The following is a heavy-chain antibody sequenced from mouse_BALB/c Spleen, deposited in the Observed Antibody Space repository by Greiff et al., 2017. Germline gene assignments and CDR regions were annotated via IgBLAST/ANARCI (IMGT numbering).Heavy chain of an antibody. D-gene: IGHD2-3*01. V-gene: IGHV3-6*02. CDR3: ARDSGGYYVDYAMDY. CDR2: ISYDGSN. Sequence: EVQLKESGPGLVKPSQSLSLTCSVTGYSITSGYYWNWIRQFPGNKLEWMGYISYDGSNNYNPSLKNRISITRDTSKNQFFLKLNSVTTEDTATYYCARDSGGYYVDYAMDYWGQGTSVTVSS. CDR1: GYSITSGYY. J-gene: IGHJ4*01.